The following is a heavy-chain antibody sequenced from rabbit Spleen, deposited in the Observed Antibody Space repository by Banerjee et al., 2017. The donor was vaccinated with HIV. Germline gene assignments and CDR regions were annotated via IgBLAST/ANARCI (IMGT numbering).Heavy chain of an antibody. CDR2: IYAGSSGNT. Sequence: QQQLEESGGGLVKPGGTLTLTCKASGVSFSGDSYMCWVRQAPGKGLEWIACIYAGSSGNTYSAIWAKGRFTISKTSSTTVTLQMTSLTAADTATHFCARDTSTSFSTYGMDLWGPGTLVTVS. CDR1: GVSFSGDSY. CDR3: ARDTSTSFSTYGMDL. J-gene: IGHJ6*01. D-gene: IGHD1-1*01. V-gene: IGHV1S45*01.